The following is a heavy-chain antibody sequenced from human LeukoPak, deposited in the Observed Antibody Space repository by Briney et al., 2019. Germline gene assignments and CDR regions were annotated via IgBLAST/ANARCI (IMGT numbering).Heavy chain of an antibody. CDR1: GGSISSSSYY. D-gene: IGHD3-10*01. CDR2: IYYSGST. Sequence: PSETLSLTCTVSGGSISSSSYYWGWIRQPPGKGLEWIGSIYYSGSTYYNPSLKSRVTISVDTSKNQFSLKLSSVTAADTAVYYCARRRAMVRGVTLYYFDYWGQGTLVTVSS. J-gene: IGHJ4*02. V-gene: IGHV4-39*01. CDR3: ARRRAMVRGVTLYYFDY.